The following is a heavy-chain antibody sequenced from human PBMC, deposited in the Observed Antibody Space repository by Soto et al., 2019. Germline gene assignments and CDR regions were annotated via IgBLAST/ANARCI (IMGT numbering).Heavy chain of an antibody. D-gene: IGHD3-3*01. CDR2: IRSKANSYAT. CDR3: TRHYDFWSGSAPPEY. CDR1: GFTFSGSA. V-gene: IGHV3-73*01. J-gene: IGHJ4*02. Sequence: PGWSLRLSCAASGFTFSGSAMHLVRQASGKGLEWVGRIRSKANSYATAYAASVKGRFTISRDDSKNTAYLQMNSLKTEDTAVYYCTRHYDFWSGSAPPEYWGQGTLVTVSS.